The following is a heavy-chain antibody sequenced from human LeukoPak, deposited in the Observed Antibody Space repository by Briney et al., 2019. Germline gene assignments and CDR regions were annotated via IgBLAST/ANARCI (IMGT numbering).Heavy chain of an antibody. Sequence: GGSLRLSCAASGFTFSSYSMKWVRQAPGKGLEWVAYIRSDSNAIYYADSVKGRFTISRDNAKNSVYLQMNSLRAEDTAVYYCAKTMALFDWPSSFDYWGQGTLVTVSS. D-gene: IGHD3/OR15-3a*01. CDR1: GFTFSSYS. CDR3: AKTMALFDWPSSFDY. V-gene: IGHV3-48*04. CDR2: IRSDSNAI. J-gene: IGHJ4*02.